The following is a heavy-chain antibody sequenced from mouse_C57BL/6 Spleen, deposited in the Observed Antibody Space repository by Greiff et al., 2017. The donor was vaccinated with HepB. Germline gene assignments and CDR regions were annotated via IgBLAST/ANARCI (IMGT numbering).Heavy chain of an antibody. CDR1: GYTFTSYG. V-gene: IGHV1-81*01. Sequence: VKLVASGAELARPGASVKLSCKASGYTFTSYGISWVKQRTGQGLEWIGEIYPRSGNTYYNEKFKGKATLTADKSSSTAYMELRSLTSEDSAVYFCEAVVALYYYAMDYWGQGTSVTVSS. CDR3: EAVVALYYYAMDY. CDR2: IYPRSGNT. D-gene: IGHD1-1*01. J-gene: IGHJ4*01.